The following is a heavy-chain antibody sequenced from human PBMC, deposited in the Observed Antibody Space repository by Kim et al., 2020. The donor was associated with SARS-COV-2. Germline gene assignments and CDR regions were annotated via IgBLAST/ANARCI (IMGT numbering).Heavy chain of an antibody. D-gene: IGHD3-10*01. CDR2: IKSKTDGGTT. CDR3: TTGLLLLWFGELSPYYYYGMDV. CDR1: GFTFSNAW. V-gene: IGHV3-15*01. Sequence: GGSLRLSCAASGFTFSNAWMSWVRQAPGKGLEWVGRIKSKTDGGTTDYAAPVNGRFTISRDDSKNTLYLQMNSLKTEDTAVYYCTTGLLLLWFGELSPYYYYGMDVWGQGTTVTVSS. J-gene: IGHJ6*02.